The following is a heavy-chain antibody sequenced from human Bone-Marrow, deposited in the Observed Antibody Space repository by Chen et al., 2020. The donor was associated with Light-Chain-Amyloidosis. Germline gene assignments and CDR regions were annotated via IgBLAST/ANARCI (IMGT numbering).Heavy chain of an antibody. CDR2: ISYDGYNK. J-gene: IGHJ2*01. Sequence: QVQLVESGGGVVQPGRSLRLSCAASGFTFSRYAMHWVRQAPGKGLERVAVISYDGYNKYYADSVKGRFTISRDNSRNTLSLQMSSLRAEDTAVYYCARDYGDFDWYFDLWGRGTLVTVSS. V-gene: IGHV3-30-3*01. D-gene: IGHD4-17*01. CDR3: ARDYGDFDWYFDL. CDR1: GFTFSRYA.